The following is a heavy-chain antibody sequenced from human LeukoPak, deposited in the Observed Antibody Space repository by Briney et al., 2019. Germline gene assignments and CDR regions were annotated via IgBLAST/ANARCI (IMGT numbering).Heavy chain of an antibody. CDR3: ARDGRLGQQWLVQINENYYYGMDV. Sequence: GASVKVSCKASGGTFSSYAISWVRQAPGQGLEWMGGIIPIFGTANYAQKFQGRVTITADESTSTAYMELSSLRSEDTAVYYCARDGRLGQQWLVQINENYYYGMDVWGQGTTVTVSS. D-gene: IGHD6-19*01. J-gene: IGHJ6*02. CDR1: GGTFSSYA. V-gene: IGHV1-69*13. CDR2: IIPIFGTA.